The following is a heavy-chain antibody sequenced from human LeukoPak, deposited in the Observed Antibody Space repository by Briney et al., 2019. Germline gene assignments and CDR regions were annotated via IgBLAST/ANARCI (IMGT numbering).Heavy chain of an antibody. Sequence: GGSLRLSCAASGFTLSSFGMHWVHQAPGKGLEWAAVIWYDGSNKYYADSVKGRFTISRDNSKNTLYLQMNSLRAEDTAVYYCARELPPVVTYYFDYWGQGTLVTVSS. D-gene: IGHD3-22*01. CDR3: ARELPPVVTYYFDY. J-gene: IGHJ4*02. CDR1: GFTLSSFG. CDR2: IWYDGSNK. V-gene: IGHV3-33*01.